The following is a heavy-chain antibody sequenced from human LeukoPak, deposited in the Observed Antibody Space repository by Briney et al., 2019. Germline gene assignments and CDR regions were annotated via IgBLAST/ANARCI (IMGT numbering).Heavy chain of an antibody. D-gene: IGHD3-9*01. CDR3: ARDRDFDWLSNLDAFDI. Sequence: SQTLSLTCAISGDSVSSNSASWNWIRQSPSRGLEWLGRTYYRSKWYNDYAVSVKSRITINPDTSKNQFSLQLNSVTPEDTAVYYCARDRDFDWLSNLDAFDIWGQGTMVTVSS. J-gene: IGHJ3*02. V-gene: IGHV6-1*01. CDR1: GDSVSSNSAS. CDR2: TYYRSKWYN.